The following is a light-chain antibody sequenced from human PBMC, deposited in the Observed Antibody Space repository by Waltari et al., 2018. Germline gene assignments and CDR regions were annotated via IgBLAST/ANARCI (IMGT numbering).Light chain of an antibody. J-gene: IGKJ2*01. Sequence: EIVLTQSPGTLSLSPGERATLSCRASQSVSSRYVAWYQQKPGQAPRLLLYGSSNRATDIPDRFSGSGSGTDFTLTISRLEPEDFAMYYCQQYGSSVYTFGQGTKLEIK. V-gene: IGKV3-20*01. CDR2: GSS. CDR3: QQYGSSVYT. CDR1: QSVSSRY.